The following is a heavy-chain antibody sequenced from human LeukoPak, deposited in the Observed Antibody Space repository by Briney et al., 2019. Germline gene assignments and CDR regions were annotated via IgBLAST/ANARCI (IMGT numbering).Heavy chain of an antibody. CDR1: GYTFTGYY. CDR2: INPNSDDT. Sequence: ASVKVSCKASGYTFTGYYMHWVRQAPGQGLEWMGWINPNSDDTNYAQKFQGRVTMTRDTSISTAYMELSRLRSDDTAVYYCASGDQHHQLPYWGQGALVTVSS. V-gene: IGHV1-2*02. J-gene: IGHJ4*02. D-gene: IGHD2-2*01. CDR3: ASGDQHHQLPY.